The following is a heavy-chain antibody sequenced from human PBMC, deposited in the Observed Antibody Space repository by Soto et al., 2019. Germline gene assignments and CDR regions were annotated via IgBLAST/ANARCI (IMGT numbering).Heavy chain of an antibody. CDR1: GGTFSSLA. D-gene: IGHD5-12*01. Sequence: QVQLVQSGAEVKKPGSSVKVSCKASGGTFSSLAITWVRQTPGQGLEWMGGIIPFFGTTNYAQKFQGRVTMTADESTSTAYMELSRLRSDDTAVYYCARDAVVTTYFWYFDLWGRGTLVTVSS. CDR2: IIPFFGTT. V-gene: IGHV1-69*12. CDR3: ARDAVVTTYFWYFDL. J-gene: IGHJ2*01.